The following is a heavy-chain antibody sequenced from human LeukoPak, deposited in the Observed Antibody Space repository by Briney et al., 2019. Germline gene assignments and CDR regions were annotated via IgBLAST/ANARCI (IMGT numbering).Heavy chain of an antibody. CDR3: ARDDPYYEILTGYYRGYYFDY. Sequence: PGGSVRLSCAVSGFTFSSYEMNWVRQAPGKGLEWVSYISSSGCTIYYADSVKGRFTISRDHAKNSLYLKMNSLGAEDTAVYYCARDDPYYEILTGYYRGYYFDYWGQGTLVTVSS. D-gene: IGHD3-9*01. CDR2: ISSSGCTI. V-gene: IGHV3-48*03. CDR1: GFTFSSYE. J-gene: IGHJ4*02.